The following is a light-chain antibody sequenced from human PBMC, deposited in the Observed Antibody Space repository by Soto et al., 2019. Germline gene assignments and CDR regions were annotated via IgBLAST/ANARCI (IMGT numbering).Light chain of an antibody. V-gene: IGKV1-39*01. CDR2: AAS. Sequence: DIQMTQSPSSLSASVGDRVTITCRASQSISNYLNWYQQKPGNAPKLLIYAASNLQSGVPSRFSGSGSGTDFPLTISSLQPEVFATYYCQKSYSTRLYTFGQGTKVDIK. CDR3: QKSYSTRLYT. CDR1: QSISNY. J-gene: IGKJ2*01.